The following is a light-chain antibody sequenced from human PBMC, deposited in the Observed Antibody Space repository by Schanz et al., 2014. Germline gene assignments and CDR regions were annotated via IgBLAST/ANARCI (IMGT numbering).Light chain of an antibody. J-gene: IGKJ3*01. Sequence: EIVLTQSPGTLSLSPGGRATLSCRASQSVTSNYFAWYQQKPGQAPRLLIYGASSRANGIPDRFSGSGSGTDFILTITRLEPEDFAVYYCQQYGTSPFTFGPGTKVDIK. CDR3: QQYGTSPFT. V-gene: IGKV3-20*01. CDR1: QSVTSNY. CDR2: GAS.